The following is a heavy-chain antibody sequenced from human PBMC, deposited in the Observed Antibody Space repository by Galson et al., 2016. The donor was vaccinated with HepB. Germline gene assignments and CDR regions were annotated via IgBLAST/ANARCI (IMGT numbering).Heavy chain of an antibody. V-gene: IGHV1-69*13. CDR3: ARGLREDPPDQ. Sequence: SVKVSCKASGGSFRADVFSWVRQAPGQGLEWMGGIIPTFDSTTYAQKFQGRVTLTADESPTTVYMGLRSLRSDDTAVYYCARGLREDPPDQWGQGTLVIVSS. D-gene: IGHD2-21*01. CDR2: IIPTFDST. CDR1: GGSFRADV. J-gene: IGHJ5*02.